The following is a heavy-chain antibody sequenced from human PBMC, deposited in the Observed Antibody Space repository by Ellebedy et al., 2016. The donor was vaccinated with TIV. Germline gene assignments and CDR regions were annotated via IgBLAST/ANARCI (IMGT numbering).Heavy chain of an antibody. CDR1: GFTFSSYW. Sequence: GGSLRLSXAASGFTFSSYWMSWVRQAPGKGLEWVANIKQDGSEKYYVDSVKGRFTISRDNAKNSLYLQMNSLRAEDTAVYYCARDQTVQAVALITYYYYYGTDVWGQGTTVTVSS. J-gene: IGHJ6*02. V-gene: IGHV3-7*01. CDR3: ARDQTVQAVALITYYYYYGTDV. CDR2: IKQDGSEK. D-gene: IGHD6-19*01.